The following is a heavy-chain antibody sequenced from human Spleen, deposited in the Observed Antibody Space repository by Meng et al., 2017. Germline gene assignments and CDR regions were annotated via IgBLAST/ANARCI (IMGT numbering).Heavy chain of an antibody. CDR2: INWNGGST. V-gene: IGHV3-20*04. CDR3: AREGKSPTSYYDSSGYYFDY. Sequence: GGSLRLSCAASGFTFDDHGMSWVRQAPGKGLEWVSGINWNGGSTGYADSVKGRLTISRDNAKNSLYLQMNSLRAEDTALYYCAREGKSPTSYYDSSGYYFDYWGQGTLVTVSS. J-gene: IGHJ4*02. CDR1: GFTFDDHG. D-gene: IGHD3-22*01.